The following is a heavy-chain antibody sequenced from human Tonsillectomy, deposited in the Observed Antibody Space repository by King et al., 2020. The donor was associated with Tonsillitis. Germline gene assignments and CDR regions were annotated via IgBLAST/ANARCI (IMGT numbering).Heavy chain of an antibody. D-gene: IGHD6-13*01. CDR3: AGSYSSSWKV. V-gene: IGHV4-61*02. CDR1: GGSICSGSYY. Sequence: VQLQESGPGLVKPSQTLSLTCTVSGGSICSGSYYRSWIRQPAGKGLEWIGRIYTSGSTNYNPSLKSRVTISVDTSKNQFSLKLSSVTAADKAVYYCAGSYSSSWKVWGKGTTVTVSS. J-gene: IGHJ6*04. CDR2: IYTSGST.